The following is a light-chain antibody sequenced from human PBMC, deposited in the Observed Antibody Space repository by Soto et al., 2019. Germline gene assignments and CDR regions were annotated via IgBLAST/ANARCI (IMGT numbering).Light chain of an antibody. J-gene: IGLJ2*01. CDR1: DIGSKS. CDR3: IVWHDRGVV. CDR2: FDR. Sequence: SYELTQAPSVSVAPGKTARISCGGNDIGSKSVHWYQQKPGQAPLLVMYFDRDRPSGIPERFSGSNSGNTATLTISRVEAGDDADYCCIVWHDRGVVFGGGTKLTVL. V-gene: IGLV3-21*04.